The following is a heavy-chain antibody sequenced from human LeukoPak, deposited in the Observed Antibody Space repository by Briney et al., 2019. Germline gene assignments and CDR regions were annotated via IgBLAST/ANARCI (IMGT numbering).Heavy chain of an antibody. CDR2: IYSGGIT. J-gene: IGHJ4*02. V-gene: IGHV3-66*01. CDR1: GFTVSSSY. D-gene: IGHD3-10*01. Sequence: GGSLRLSCAASGFTVSSSYMSWVRQAPGRGLEWVSVIYSGGITYYADSVKGRFTISRDNSKNTLYLQMNSLRAEDTAVYYCARDHYYSSGSPTFDYWGQGTLVTVST. CDR3: ARDHYYSSGSPTFDY.